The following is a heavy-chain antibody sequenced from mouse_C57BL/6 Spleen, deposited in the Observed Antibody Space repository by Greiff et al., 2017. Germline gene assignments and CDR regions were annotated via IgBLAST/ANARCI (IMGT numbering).Heavy chain of an antibody. CDR3: ARPCGNYDGFAY. CDR1: GYTFTDYN. V-gene: IGHV1-18*01. D-gene: IGHD2-1*01. CDR2: INPNNGGT. J-gene: IGHJ3*01. Sequence: EVQLQQSGPELVKPGASVKIPCKASGYTFTDYNMDWVKQSHGKSLEWIGDINPNNGGTIYNQKFKGKARLAVDKSFSTAYMELRSLTSEDTAVYYCARPCGNYDGFAYWGQGTLVTVSA.